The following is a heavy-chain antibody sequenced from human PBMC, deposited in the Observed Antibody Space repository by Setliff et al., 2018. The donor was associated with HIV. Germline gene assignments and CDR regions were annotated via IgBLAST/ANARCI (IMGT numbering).Heavy chain of an antibody. D-gene: IGHD2-15*01. Sequence: PSETLSLTCTVSGDSINSGNYYWSWIRQHPGKGLVWIGYIYYSGSTYYSPSLKSRVTISEDTSKNQFSLKMRSVTAAATAVYYCATSPAGGILGSRPFYVDDWGQGTLVTVSS. CDR3: ATSPAGGILGSRPFYVDD. CDR2: IYYSGST. V-gene: IGHV4-31*03. CDR1: GDSINSGNYY. J-gene: IGHJ4*02.